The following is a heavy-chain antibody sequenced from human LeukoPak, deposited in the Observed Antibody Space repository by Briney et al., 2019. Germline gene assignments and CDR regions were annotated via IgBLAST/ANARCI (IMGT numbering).Heavy chain of an antibody. J-gene: IGHJ4*02. CDR3: ARDFVAGPRGGY. V-gene: IGHV3-21*01. Sequence: GGSLRLSCAAPGFTFSSYSMNWVRQAPGKGLEWVSSISSSSSYIYYADSVKGRFTISRDNAKNSLYLQMNSLRAEDTAVYYCARDFVAGPRGGYWGQGTLVTVSS. D-gene: IGHD6-19*01. CDR1: GFTFSSYS. CDR2: ISSSSSYI.